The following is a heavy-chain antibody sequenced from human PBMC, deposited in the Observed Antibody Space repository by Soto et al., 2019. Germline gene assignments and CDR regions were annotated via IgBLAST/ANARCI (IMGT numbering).Heavy chain of an antibody. CDR2: IMPVFRTP. D-gene: IGHD2-8*01. Sequence: QVQLEQSGAEVKKPGSSLKVSCKASGGTFRTAAISWVRQAPGQGLEWMGGIMPVFRTPDYAQKVQGRVTITADESTSTAYRELSGLRSDDTAVYFCARDNDRPQLGGNYYYILDVWGQGTTITVSS. V-gene: IGHV1-69*12. J-gene: IGHJ6*02. CDR3: ARDNDRPQLGGNYYYILDV. CDR1: GGTFRTAA.